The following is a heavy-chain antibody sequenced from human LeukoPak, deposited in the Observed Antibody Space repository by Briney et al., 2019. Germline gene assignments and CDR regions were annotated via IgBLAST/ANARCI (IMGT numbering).Heavy chain of an antibody. CDR3: ARAGYYYDSSGYYSYDY. D-gene: IGHD3-22*01. Sequence: SETLSLTCTVSGGSISSYYWSWIRQPPGKGLEWIGYIYYSGSTNYNPSLKSRVTISVDTSKNQFSLKLSSVTAADTAVYYCARAGYYYDSSGYYSYDYWGQGTLVTVSS. J-gene: IGHJ4*02. CDR1: GGSISSYY. CDR2: IYYSGST. V-gene: IGHV4-59*01.